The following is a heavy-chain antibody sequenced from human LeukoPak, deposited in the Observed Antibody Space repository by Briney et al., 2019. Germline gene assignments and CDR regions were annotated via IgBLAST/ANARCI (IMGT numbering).Heavy chain of an antibody. CDR3: ARGPTGQKGPYYMDV. CDR1: GYTFTSYD. CDR2: MNPNSGNT. J-gene: IGHJ6*03. V-gene: IGHV1-8*01. Sequence: ASVKVSCKASGYTFTSYDINWVRQATGQGLEWMGWMNPNSGNTGYAQKFQGRVTMTRNTSISTAYMELSSLRSEDTAVYYCARGPTGQKGPYYMDVWRKGTNVTVSS. D-gene: IGHD4-11*01.